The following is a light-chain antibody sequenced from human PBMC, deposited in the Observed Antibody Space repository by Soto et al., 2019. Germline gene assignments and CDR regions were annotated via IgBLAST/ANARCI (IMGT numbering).Light chain of an antibody. CDR2: GAS. CDR1: QSVSSSY. V-gene: IGKV3-20*01. CDR3: QQYCSSPPGT. J-gene: IGKJ1*01. Sequence: EIVLTQSPGTLSLSPGERATLSCRSSQSVSSSYLAWYQQKPGQAPRLLISGASSRATGIPDRFSGSGSGTDFSLTISRLEPEDFAVYYCQQYCSSPPGTFSQGTKVDIK.